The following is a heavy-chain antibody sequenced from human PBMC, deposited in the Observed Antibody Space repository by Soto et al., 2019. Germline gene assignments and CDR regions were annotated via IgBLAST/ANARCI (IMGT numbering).Heavy chain of an antibody. V-gene: IGHV4-59*01. CDR2: ILYSGTT. J-gene: IGHJ6*02. D-gene: IGHD5-18*01. Sequence: QVQLQESGPGLVKPSETLSLTCTVSGGSISSSFWGWVRQPPGKGLEWIGNILYSGTTNYNPSLKSRVTILMATSKTQFTLTLASMTAADAGVDFCARAIGFNSGRGTWDVWGQGTTVNVS. CDR3: ARAIGFNSGRGTWDV. CDR1: GGSISSSF.